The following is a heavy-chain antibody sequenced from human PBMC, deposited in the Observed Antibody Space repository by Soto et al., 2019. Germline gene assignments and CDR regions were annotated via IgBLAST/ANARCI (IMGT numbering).Heavy chain of an antibody. J-gene: IGHJ6*02. Sequence: QVQLVQSGAEVKKPGSSVKVSCKASGGTFSSYAINWVRQAPGQGLEWMGGIIRIFGTPDYAQRFQGRVTITADEATSIAYMELSSLRSEDTAVYYCARQGSNEYYYYGMDVWGQGTTVTVSS. D-gene: IGHD3-10*01. CDR2: IIRIFGTP. CDR1: GGTFSSYA. V-gene: IGHV1-69*12. CDR3: ARQGSNEYYYYGMDV.